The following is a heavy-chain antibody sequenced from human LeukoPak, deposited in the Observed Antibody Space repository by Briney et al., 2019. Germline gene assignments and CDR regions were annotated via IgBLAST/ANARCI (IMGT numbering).Heavy chain of an antibody. D-gene: IGHD5-18*01. CDR3: ARALGTAMVTLYYFDY. CDR2: INHSGST. V-gene: IGHV4-34*01. Sequence: GSLRLSCAASGFTFSSYAMSWIRQPPGKGLEWIGEINHSGSTNYNPSLKSRVTISVDTSKNQFSLKLSSVTAADTAVYYCARALGTAMVTLYYFDYWGQGTLVTVSS. J-gene: IGHJ4*02. CDR1: GFTFSSYA.